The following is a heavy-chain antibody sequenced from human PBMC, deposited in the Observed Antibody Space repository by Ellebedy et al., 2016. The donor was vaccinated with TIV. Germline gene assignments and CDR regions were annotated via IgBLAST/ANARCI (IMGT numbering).Heavy chain of an antibody. CDR1: GDSVSTDIG. CDR3: ARGWFGSGMGV. Sequence: SETLSLTCVISGDSVSTDIGWNWIRQSPSRDLEWLGRTYYRSKWNNDYAVSMKSRITINPDTSKNLFSLQLNSVTPEYTAVYYCARGWFGSGMGVWGQGTTVTVSS. V-gene: IGHV6-1*01. J-gene: IGHJ6*02. CDR2: TYYRSKWNN. D-gene: IGHD3-10*01.